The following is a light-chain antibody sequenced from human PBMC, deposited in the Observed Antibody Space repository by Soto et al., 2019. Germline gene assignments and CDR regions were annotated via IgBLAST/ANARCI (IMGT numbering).Light chain of an antibody. CDR1: QSVSSSY. CDR3: QQRSKWRT. Sequence: EIVLTQSPGTLSLSPGARATLSCRASQSVSSSYLAWYQQKPGQAPRLLIYGASSRATGIPDRFSGSGSGTEFTLTISSLDPEDFAVYYCQQRSKWRTFGQGTKVDIK. V-gene: IGKV3D-20*02. CDR2: GAS. J-gene: IGKJ1*01.